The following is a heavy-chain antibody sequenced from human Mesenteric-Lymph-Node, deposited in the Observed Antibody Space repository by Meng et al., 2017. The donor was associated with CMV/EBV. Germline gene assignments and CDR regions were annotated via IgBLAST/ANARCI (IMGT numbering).Heavy chain of an antibody. Sequence: GGSLRLSCVVSGFTLGRNSMHWVRQAPGKGLEWVASIKHDGSGKYYVDSVKGRFTVSRDNANNSLYVQMNSLRVDDTAVYYCAKGTYYYGMDVWGQGIRVTVSS. CDR2: IKHDGSGK. J-gene: IGHJ6*02. CDR3: AKGTYYYGMDV. V-gene: IGHV3-7*01. CDR1: GFTLGRNS.